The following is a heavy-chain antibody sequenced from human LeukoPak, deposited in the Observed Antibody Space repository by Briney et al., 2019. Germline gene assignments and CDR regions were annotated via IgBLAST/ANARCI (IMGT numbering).Heavy chain of an antibody. V-gene: IGHV1-2*02. CDR2: INPNSGGT. CDR3: ASPMWYSSSSHGDV. D-gene: IGHD6-6*01. Sequence: GASVKVSCKASGYTFTGCYMHWVRQAPGQGLEWMGWINPNSGGTNYAQKFQGRVTMIRDTSISTAYMELSRLRSDDTAVYYCASPMWYSSSSHGDVWGKGTTVTVSS. J-gene: IGHJ6*04. CDR1: GYTFTGCY.